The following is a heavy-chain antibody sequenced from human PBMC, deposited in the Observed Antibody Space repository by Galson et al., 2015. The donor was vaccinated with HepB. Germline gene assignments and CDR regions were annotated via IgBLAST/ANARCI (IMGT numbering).Heavy chain of an antibody. V-gene: IGHV3-30*18. CDR2: ISYDESYK. CDR1: GFIFSSFD. Sequence: SLRLSCAASGFIFSSFDMHWVRQAPGKGLEWVAFISYDESYKNYAGSVKGRFTISRDNSKNTLYLQMNSLRAEDTAVYYCAKDREITMVRGVMMNYWGQGALVTVSS. D-gene: IGHD3-10*01. J-gene: IGHJ4*02. CDR3: AKDREITMVRGVMMNY.